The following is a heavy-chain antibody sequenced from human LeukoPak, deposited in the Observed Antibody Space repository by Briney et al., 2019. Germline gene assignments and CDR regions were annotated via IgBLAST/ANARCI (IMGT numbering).Heavy chain of an antibody. V-gene: IGHV1-24*01. Sequence: GASVKVSCKVSGYTLTELSMHWVRQAPGKGLEWMGGFDPEDGETIYAQKFQGRVTMTEDTSTDTAYMELSSLRSEDTAVYYCATSPYCSSTSCPHFAPNWFDPWGQGTLVTVSS. D-gene: IGHD2-2*01. CDR1: GYTLTELS. J-gene: IGHJ5*02. CDR3: ATSPYCSSTSCPHFAPNWFDP. CDR2: FDPEDGET.